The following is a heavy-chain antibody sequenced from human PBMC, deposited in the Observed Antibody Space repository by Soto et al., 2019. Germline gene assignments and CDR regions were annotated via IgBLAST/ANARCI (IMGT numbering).Heavy chain of an antibody. CDR3: ARGLSAATVVTCDFDY. J-gene: IGHJ4*02. D-gene: IGHD4-17*01. V-gene: IGHV4-31*03. Sequence: QVHLQESGPGLVKPSQTLSLTCTVSGGSISSSDYYWSWIRQPPGKGLEWIGYIYSSGNTYYNPSLKSRLTISVDTSKNQFSLKLNSETAADTALYYCARGLSAATVVTCDFDYWGQGTLVTVSS. CDR1: GGSISSSDYY. CDR2: IYSSGNT.